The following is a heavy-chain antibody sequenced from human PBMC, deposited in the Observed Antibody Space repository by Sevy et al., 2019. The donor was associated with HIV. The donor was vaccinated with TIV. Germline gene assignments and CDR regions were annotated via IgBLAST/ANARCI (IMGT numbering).Heavy chain of an antibody. V-gene: IGHV3-49*04. CDR1: GFTFGDYA. CDR2: LKSKADGGTV. J-gene: IGHJ4*02. Sequence: GGYLRLSCTTSGFTFGDYAMNWVRQAPGKGLEWVAFLKSKADGGTVEHAASVKGRFTISRDDSKSIAYLQMNDLTTEDTGVYYCTRWKGLQSIFDYWGQGDLVTVSS. D-gene: IGHD1-1*01. CDR3: TRWKGLQSIFDY.